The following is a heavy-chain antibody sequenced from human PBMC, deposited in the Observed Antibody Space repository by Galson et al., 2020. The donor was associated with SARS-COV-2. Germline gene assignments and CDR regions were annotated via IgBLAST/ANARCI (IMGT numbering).Heavy chain of an antibody. V-gene: IGHV3-23*01. CDR3: AKNMAGSCYSSLEV. D-gene: IGHD2-15*01. CDR1: GFTFSSYA. J-gene: IGHJ6*02. Sequence: GESLKISCAASGFTFSSYAMSWVRQAPGRGLEWVSALIHSGGDTYYTDSVKGRFTISRDNSKNTLYLQMDSLRAEDTALYYCAKNMAGSCYSSLEVWGQGTTVVVSS. CDR2: LIHSGGDT.